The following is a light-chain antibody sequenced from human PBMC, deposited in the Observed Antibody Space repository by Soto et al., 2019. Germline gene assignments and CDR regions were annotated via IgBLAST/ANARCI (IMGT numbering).Light chain of an antibody. CDR3: SSYTSASALGI. V-gene: IGLV2-14*01. Sequence: QSVLTQPASVSGSPGQTITISCAGTKFDIGRYDYVSWYRQHPGEAPKLIIFEVNNRPSGVSNRFSGSKSGNTASLTIFGLPVEHEALYFCSSYTSASALGIFGGGTKLTVL. CDR1: KFDIGRYDY. CDR2: EVN. J-gene: IGLJ2*01.